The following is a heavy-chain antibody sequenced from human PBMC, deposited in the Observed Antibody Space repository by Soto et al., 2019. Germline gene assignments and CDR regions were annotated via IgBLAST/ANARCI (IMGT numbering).Heavy chain of an antibody. J-gene: IGHJ6*03. Sequence: GGSLRLSCAASGFTFSSYSMNWVRQAPGKGLEWVSSISSSSYIYYADSVKGRFTISRDNAKNSLYLQMNSLRAEDTAVYYCASGYCSSTSCKRSLNYYMDVWGKGTTVTVSS. D-gene: IGHD2-2*03. CDR1: GFTFSSYS. V-gene: IGHV3-21*01. CDR2: ISSSSYI. CDR3: ASGYCSSTSCKRSLNYYMDV.